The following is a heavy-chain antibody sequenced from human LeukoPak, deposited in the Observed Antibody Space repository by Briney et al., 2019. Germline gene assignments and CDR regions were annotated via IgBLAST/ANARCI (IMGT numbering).Heavy chain of an antibody. CDR3: ARDPVYYDSSGFDY. J-gene: IGHJ4*02. Sequence: GGSLRLSRAASGFTFSSYSMNWVRQAPGKGLEWVSYISSSSSTIYYADSVKGRFTISRDNAKNSLYLQMNSLRAEDTAVYYCARDPVYYDSSGFDYWGQGTLVTVSS. CDR1: GFTFSSYS. D-gene: IGHD3-22*01. V-gene: IGHV3-48*01. CDR2: ISSSSSTI.